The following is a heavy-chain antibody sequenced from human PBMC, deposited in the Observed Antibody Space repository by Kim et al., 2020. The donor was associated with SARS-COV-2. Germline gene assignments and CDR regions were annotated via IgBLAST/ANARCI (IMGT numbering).Heavy chain of an antibody. V-gene: IGHV3-64D*09. Sequence: GGSLRLSCSASGFTFSSYAMHWVRQAPGKGLEYVLAITSNGGSTSYANSVKGRFTISRDNSMNTLYLQMGSLRPEDTAVYYCVKGGIAAAAALDYWGQGTLVTVSS. CDR2: ITSNGGST. CDR1: GFTFSSYA. CDR3: VKGGIAAAAALDY. D-gene: IGHD6-13*01. J-gene: IGHJ4*02.